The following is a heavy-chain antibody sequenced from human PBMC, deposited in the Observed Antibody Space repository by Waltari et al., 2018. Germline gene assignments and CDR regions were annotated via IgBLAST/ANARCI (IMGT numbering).Heavy chain of an antibody. CDR3: AREDKRRSYYYGSGSYSDAFDI. D-gene: IGHD3-10*01. J-gene: IGHJ3*02. CDR1: GGSFSGYY. Sequence: QVQLQQWVAGLLKPSETLSLTCAVYGGSFSGYYWSWIRQPPGKGLEGIGEINHSGSTNYNPSLKSRVTISVDTSKNQFSLKLSSVTAADTAVYYCAREDKRRSYYYGSGSYSDAFDIWGQGTMVTVSS. CDR2: INHSGST. V-gene: IGHV4-34*01.